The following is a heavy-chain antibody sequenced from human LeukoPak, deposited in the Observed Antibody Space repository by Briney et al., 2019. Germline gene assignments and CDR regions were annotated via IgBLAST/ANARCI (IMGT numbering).Heavy chain of an antibody. Sequence: GRSLILSCAASGFTFSSYGIHWVRQAPGKGLEWVAVRSYDGSNKYYADSVKGRFTVSRDNSKNTLYLQMNSLRAEDTAVYYCAKADGSATYYGVDVWGQGTTVTVSS. CDR1: GFTFSSYG. D-gene: IGHD1-26*01. J-gene: IGHJ6*02. CDR2: RSYDGSNK. CDR3: AKADGSATYYGVDV. V-gene: IGHV3-30*18.